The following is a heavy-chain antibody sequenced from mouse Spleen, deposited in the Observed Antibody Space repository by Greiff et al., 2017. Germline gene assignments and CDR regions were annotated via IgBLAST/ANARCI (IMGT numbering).Heavy chain of an antibody. CDR3: ARGGYYWYFDV. CDR1: GFTFSDYY. D-gene: IGHD2-2*01. Sequence: DVMLVESEGGLVQPGSSMKLSCTASGFTFSDYYMAWVRQVPEKGLEWVANINYDGSSTYYLDSLKSRFIISRDNAKNILNLQMSSLRSEDTALYYCARGGYYWYFDVWGAGTTVTVSS. V-gene: IGHV5-16*02. J-gene: IGHJ1*01. CDR2: INYDGSST.